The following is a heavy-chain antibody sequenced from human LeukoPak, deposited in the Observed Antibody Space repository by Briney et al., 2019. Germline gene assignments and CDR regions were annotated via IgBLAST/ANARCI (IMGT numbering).Heavy chain of an antibody. D-gene: IGHD6-13*01. Sequence: SETLSLTCTVSGGSISSYYWSWIRQPPGKGLEWIGEINHSGSTNYNPSLKSRVTISVDTSKNQFSLKLSSVTAADTAVYYCARGRGAAAGPKKYFDYWGQGTLVTVSS. CDR1: GGSISSYY. J-gene: IGHJ4*02. CDR3: ARGRGAAAGPKKYFDY. V-gene: IGHV4-34*01. CDR2: INHSGST.